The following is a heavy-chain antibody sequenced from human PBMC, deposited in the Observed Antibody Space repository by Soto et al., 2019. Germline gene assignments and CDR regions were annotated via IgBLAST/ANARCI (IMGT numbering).Heavy chain of an antibody. J-gene: IGHJ3*02. D-gene: IGHD3-3*01. V-gene: IGHV1-8*01. CDR1: GYTFTSYD. CDR2: MNPNSGNT. CDR3: SIFGPLFAFDI. Sequence: ASVKVSCKASGYTFTSYDINWVLQATGQGLEWMGWMNPNSGNTGYAQKFQGRVTMTRNTSISTAYMELSSLRSEDTAVYYCSIFGPLFAFDIWGQGTMVTVSS.